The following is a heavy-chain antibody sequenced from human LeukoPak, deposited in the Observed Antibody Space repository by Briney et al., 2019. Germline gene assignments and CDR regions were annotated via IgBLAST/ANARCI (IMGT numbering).Heavy chain of an antibody. CDR3: AKERSSGLYYSDY. D-gene: IGHD5-12*01. CDR1: GFPFNNYA. J-gene: IGHJ4*02. Sequence: PGGSLRLSCAASGFPFNNYAMNWVRQAPGKGLEWVSAISGSGGSTYYADSVKGRFTISRDNSKNTLYLQMNSLRAEDTAVYYCAKERSSGLYYSDYWGQGTLVTVSS. V-gene: IGHV3-23*01. CDR2: ISGSGGST.